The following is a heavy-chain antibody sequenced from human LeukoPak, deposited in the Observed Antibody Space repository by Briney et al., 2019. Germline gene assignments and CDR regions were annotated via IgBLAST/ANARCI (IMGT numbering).Heavy chain of an antibody. CDR3: AREGPYYYDSSGYPDY. CDR1: GYTFTSYG. J-gene: IGHJ4*02. Sequence: GASVKVSCKASGYTFTSYGISWVRQAPGQGLEWMGWISAYNGNTNYAQKLQGRVTTTTDTSTSTAYMELRSLRSDDTAVYYCAREGPYYYDSSGYPDYWGQGTLVTVSS. V-gene: IGHV1-18*01. CDR2: ISAYNGNT. D-gene: IGHD3-22*01.